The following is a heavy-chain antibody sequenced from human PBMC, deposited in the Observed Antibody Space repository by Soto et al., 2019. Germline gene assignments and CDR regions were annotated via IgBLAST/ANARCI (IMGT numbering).Heavy chain of an antibody. CDR3: AREGVAPYYYYGMDV. D-gene: IGHD5-12*01. CDR2: ISTYNGDT. CDR1: GYTFTRSG. Sequence: QVQLVQSGAEVKKPGASVKVSCKASGYTFTRSGISWVRQAPGQGLEWMGWISTYNGDTNYAQTFQDRVTMTTDTSTSTAYMELRSLRSDDTAVYYCAREGVAPYYYYGMDVWDQGTPVSVSS. J-gene: IGHJ6*02. V-gene: IGHV1-18*01.